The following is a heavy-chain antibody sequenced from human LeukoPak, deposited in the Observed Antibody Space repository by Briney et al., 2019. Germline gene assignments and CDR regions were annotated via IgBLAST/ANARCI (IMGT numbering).Heavy chain of an antibody. CDR2: IYHSGST. Sequence: PSETLSLTCTVSGGSISSGDYYWSWIRQPPGKGLEWIGYIYHSGSTHLNPSLKSRVTISVDTSKNQFSLKLSSVTAADTAVYFCARGPDSSGYYYFDYWGQGTLVTVSS. CDR1: GGSISSGDYY. D-gene: IGHD3-22*01. V-gene: IGHV4-30-4*01. J-gene: IGHJ4*02. CDR3: ARGPDSSGYYYFDY.